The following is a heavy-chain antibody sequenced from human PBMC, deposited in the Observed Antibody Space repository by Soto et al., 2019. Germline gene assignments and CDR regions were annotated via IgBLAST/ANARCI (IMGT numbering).Heavy chain of an antibody. CDR3: ARPHGGSSGWDNWFDP. CDR2: IYYSGST. Sequence: SGTLSLNCPILCWSIRRSHWRWIREAPGKGLEWIGYIYYSGSTNYNPSLKSRVTISVDTSKNQFSLKLSSVTAADTAVYYCARPHGGSSGWDNWFDPWGQGTLVTVS. CDR1: CWSIRRSH. J-gene: IGHJ5*02. D-gene: IGHD6-25*01. V-gene: IGHV4-59*01.